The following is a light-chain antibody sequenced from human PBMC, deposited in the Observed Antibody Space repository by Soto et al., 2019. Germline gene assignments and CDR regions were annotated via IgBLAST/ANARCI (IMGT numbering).Light chain of an antibody. CDR2: DAS. J-gene: IGKJ4*01. V-gene: IGKV1-5*01. CDR1: QSISSW. CDR3: QQYNSYSPT. Sequence: DIQMTQSPSTLSASVGDRVTITCRASQSISSWLAWYQQKPGKAPKLLIYDASSLESGVPSRFSGSGSGTEFTLTISSLQPDDFATYYCQQYNSYSPTFGGGTKVAI.